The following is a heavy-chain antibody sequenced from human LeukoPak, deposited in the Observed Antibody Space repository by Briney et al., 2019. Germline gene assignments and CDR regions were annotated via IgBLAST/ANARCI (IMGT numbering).Heavy chain of an antibody. D-gene: IGHD3-10*01. Sequence: SETLSLTCTVSGGSISSYYWSWIRQPPGKGLEWIGYIYYSGSTNYNPSLKSRVTISVDTSKNQFSLKLSSVTAADTAVYYCARDGSGSYYNPNRGSEYTWFDPCGQGTLVTVSS. CDR2: IYYSGST. V-gene: IGHV4-59*01. CDR1: GGSISSYY. J-gene: IGHJ5*02. CDR3: ARDGSGSYYNPNRGSEYTWFDP.